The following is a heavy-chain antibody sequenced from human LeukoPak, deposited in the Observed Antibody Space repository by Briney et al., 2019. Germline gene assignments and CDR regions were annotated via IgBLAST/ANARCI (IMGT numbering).Heavy chain of an antibody. J-gene: IGHJ3*02. CDR2: IIPIFGTA. D-gene: IGHD4-17*01. CDR1: GGTFSSYA. V-gene: IGHV1-69*05. Sequence: ASVKVSCKASGGTFSSYAISWVRQAPGQGLEWMGRIIPIFGTANYAQKFQGRVTITTDESTSKAYMELSSLRSEDMAVYYCAIYTVTTRYDAFDIWGQGTMVTVSS. CDR3: AIYTVTTRYDAFDI.